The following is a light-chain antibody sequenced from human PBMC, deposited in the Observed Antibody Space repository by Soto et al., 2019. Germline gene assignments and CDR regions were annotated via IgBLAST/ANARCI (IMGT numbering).Light chain of an antibody. CDR1: QSISSW. CDR2: KAS. J-gene: IGKJ5*01. CDR3: QHYDSYSPIT. Sequence: DIQMTQSPSTLSASVGDRVTITCRASQSISSWLAWYQQKPGKAPNLLIYKASTLETGVPPRFSGSGSGTEFTLTISSLQPDDFATYYCQHYDSYSPITFGPGTRLEIK. V-gene: IGKV1-5*03.